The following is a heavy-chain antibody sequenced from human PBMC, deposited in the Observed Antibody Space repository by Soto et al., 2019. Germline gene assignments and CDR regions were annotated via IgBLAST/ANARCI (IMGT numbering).Heavy chain of an antibody. V-gene: IGHV3-74*01. Sequence: GGSLRLSCAVSGSTFSNDWMHWVRQVPGKGLVWVSHINSDGSSTNYADFVKGRFTIARDNAKNTVYLQMNSLRAEDTAVYYCARDRSYSLDVWGQGTTVTVS. CDR2: INSDGSST. CDR1: GSTFSNDW. CDR3: ARDRSYSLDV. J-gene: IGHJ6*02.